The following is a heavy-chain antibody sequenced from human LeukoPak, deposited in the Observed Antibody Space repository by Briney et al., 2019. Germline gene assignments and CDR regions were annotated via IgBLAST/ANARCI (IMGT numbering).Heavy chain of an antibody. CDR2: ISAYNGNT. V-gene: IGHV1-18*01. Sequence: GASVKVSCKSSGYTFTSYGFIWVRQAPGQGLEWMGWISAYNGNTNYAQKLQGRVTMTTDTSTSTAYMELRSLRSDDTAVYYCARAPQSRQWPVLPHDYWGQGTLVTVSS. D-gene: IGHD6-19*01. J-gene: IGHJ4*02. CDR1: GYTFTSYG. CDR3: ARAPQSRQWPVLPHDY.